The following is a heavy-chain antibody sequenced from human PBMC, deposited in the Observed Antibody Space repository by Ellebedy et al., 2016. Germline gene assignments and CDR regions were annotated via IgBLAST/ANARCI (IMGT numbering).Heavy chain of an antibody. V-gene: IGHV3-33*08. Sequence: LSLTCAASGFTFSSYGMHWVRQAPGKGLEWVTVIWYDGSNKYYADSVKGRFTISRDNSKNTLSLQMNSLRAEDTAVYYCASRPNGDFHFLDYWGQGTLVTVSS. CDR3: ASRPNGDFHFLDY. CDR1: GFTFSSYG. D-gene: IGHD4-17*01. CDR2: IWYDGSNK. J-gene: IGHJ4*02.